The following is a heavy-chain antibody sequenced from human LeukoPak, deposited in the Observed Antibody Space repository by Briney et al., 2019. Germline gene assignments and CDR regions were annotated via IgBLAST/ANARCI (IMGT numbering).Heavy chain of an antibody. J-gene: IGHJ6*03. D-gene: IGHD3-10*01. Sequence: GGSLRLSCAASGFTFSIYWMSWFRQAPGKGLEWVAHIKKDGSEKNYVDSVKGRFTISRDNSKNTVFLQMNSLRIEDTAMYYCAKDFMHYGSGRPYYMDVWGEGTTVIISS. CDR2: IKKDGSEK. CDR3: AKDFMHYGSGRPYYMDV. CDR1: GFTFSIYW. V-gene: IGHV3-7*03.